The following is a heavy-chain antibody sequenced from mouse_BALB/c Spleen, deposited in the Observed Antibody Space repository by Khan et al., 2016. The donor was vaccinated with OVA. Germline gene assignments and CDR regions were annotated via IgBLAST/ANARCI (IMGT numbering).Heavy chain of an antibody. CDR2: IYPGNSDT. J-gene: IGHJ3*01. CDR1: GYTFTSYW. Sequence: EVKLQESGTVLARPGASVKMSCKASGYTFTSYWMHWIKQRLGQGLEWIGAIYPGNSDTTYNQKFKGKAKLNAVTYNTTAYMELSSLTNEDPAVYYCTRRNWDVAWFLYWGQGTLVTVSA. V-gene: IGHV1-5*01. CDR3: TRRNWDVAWFLY. D-gene: IGHD4-1*01.